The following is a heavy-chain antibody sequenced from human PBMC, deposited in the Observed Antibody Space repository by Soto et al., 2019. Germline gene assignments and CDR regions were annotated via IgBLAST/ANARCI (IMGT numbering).Heavy chain of an antibody. CDR2: IYSGGGT. CDR3: ATVAGYSIRLFPSGWFDP. CDR1: GFSVSSNY. V-gene: IGHV3-66*01. J-gene: IGHJ5*02. D-gene: IGHD6-13*01. Sequence: PGGSLRLSCAASGFSVSSNYMSWVRQAPGKGLEWVSVIYSGGGTYYADSVKGRFTISRDNSRTTLYLQMTSLRAEDTAVYYCATVAGYSIRLFPSGWFDPWGQGTLVTVSS.